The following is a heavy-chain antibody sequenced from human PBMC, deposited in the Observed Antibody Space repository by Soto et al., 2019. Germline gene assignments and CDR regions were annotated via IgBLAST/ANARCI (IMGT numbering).Heavy chain of an antibody. CDR1: GGSISSGDYY. J-gene: IGHJ5*02. D-gene: IGHD3-22*01. CDR3: ARDLTRGIGSSGYYPNWFDP. CDR2: IYYSGST. V-gene: IGHV4-30-4*01. Sequence: SETLSLTCTVSGGSISSGDYYWSWIRQPPGKGLEWIGYIYYSGSTYYNPSLKSRVTISVDTSKNQFSLKLSSVTAADTAVYYCARDLTRGIGSSGYYPNWFDPWGQGTLVTVSS.